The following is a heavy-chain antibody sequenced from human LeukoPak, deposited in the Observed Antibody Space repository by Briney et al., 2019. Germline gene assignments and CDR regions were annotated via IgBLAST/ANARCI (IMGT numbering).Heavy chain of an antibody. V-gene: IGHV4-30-2*01. CDR3: ASSHVLRYFDWSYHFDY. D-gene: IGHD3-9*01. CDR2: IYHSGST. J-gene: IGHJ4*02. CDR1: GGSISSGGYS. Sequence: PSETLSLTCAVSGGSISSGGYSWSWIRQPPGKGLEWIGYIYHSGSTYYNPSLKSRVTISVDRSKNQFSLKLSSVTAADTAVYYCASSHVLRYFDWSYHFDYWGQGTLVTVSS.